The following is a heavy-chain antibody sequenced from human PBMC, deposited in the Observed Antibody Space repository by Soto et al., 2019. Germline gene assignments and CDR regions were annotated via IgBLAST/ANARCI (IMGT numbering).Heavy chain of an antibody. V-gene: IGHV1-69*12. J-gene: IGHJ4*02. CDR2: IIPSTGST. Sequence: QVQLVQSGAEVKKPGSSVKVSCTAFGGTFSTYAVSWVRQAPGQGLEWVGGIIPSTGSTNHAQKFQGRVTITADESTRTVYMELTSLRSDDTAVYYCARGGSSSDYWGQGTLVTVSS. D-gene: IGHD6-13*01. CDR1: GGTFSTYA. CDR3: ARGGSSSDY.